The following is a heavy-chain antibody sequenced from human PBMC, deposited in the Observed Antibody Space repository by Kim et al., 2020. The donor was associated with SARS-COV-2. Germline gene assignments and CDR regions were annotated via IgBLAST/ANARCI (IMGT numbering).Heavy chain of an antibody. V-gene: IGHV4-30-2*04. CDR2: TT. J-gene: IGHJ4*02. Sequence: TTYYNPSLKGQVTISIDTSQNQFSLNLNSVTASGTAVYYCARTVGSYYVNYWGQGNLVTVSS. D-gene: IGHD3-10*01. CDR3: ARTVGSYYVNY.